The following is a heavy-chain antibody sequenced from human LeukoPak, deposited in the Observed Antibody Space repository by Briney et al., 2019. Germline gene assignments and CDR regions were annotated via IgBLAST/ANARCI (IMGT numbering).Heavy chain of an antibody. CDR1: GGSLSSGGYS. J-gene: IGHJ4*02. V-gene: IGHV4-30-2*01. CDR3: ARFYDSSGYYFAN. D-gene: IGHD3-22*01. Sequence: PSQTLSLTCAVSGGSLSSGGYSWSWIRQPPGKGLEWIGYIYHSGSTYYNPSLKSRVTISVDRSKNQFSLKLSSVTAADTAVYYCARFYDSSGYYFANWGQGTLVTVSS. CDR2: IYHSGST.